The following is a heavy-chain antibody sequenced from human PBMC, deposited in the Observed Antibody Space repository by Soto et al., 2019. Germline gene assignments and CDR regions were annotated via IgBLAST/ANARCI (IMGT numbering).Heavy chain of an antibody. J-gene: IGHJ4*02. V-gene: IGHV3-21*01. CDR1: GFTFSSYS. CDR3: ARGVGPSWSYYNSYFDY. Sequence: EVQLVESGGGLAKPGGSLRLSCAASGFTFSSYSMNWVRQAPGKGLEWVSSISSSSSYIYYADSVKGRFTISRDNAKNSLYLQMNSLRAEDTAVYYCARGVGPSWSYYNSYFDYWGQGTLVTVSS. D-gene: IGHD3-10*01. CDR2: ISSSSSYI.